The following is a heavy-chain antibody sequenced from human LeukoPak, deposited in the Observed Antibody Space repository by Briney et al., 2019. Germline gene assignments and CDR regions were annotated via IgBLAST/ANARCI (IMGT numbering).Heavy chain of an antibody. J-gene: IGHJ4*02. CDR1: GFTFSSYW. CDR2: IKDDGSEK. CDR3: AKDALYGDGFGY. D-gene: IGHD2/OR15-2a*01. V-gene: IGHV3-7*01. Sequence: PGGSLRLSCVGSGFTFSSYWMTWVRQAPGKGLEWVANIKDDGSEKYSVDSVKGRFTISRDNAKNLLYLQMSSLRAEDTAVYYCAKDALYGDGFGYWGQGTLVTVSS.